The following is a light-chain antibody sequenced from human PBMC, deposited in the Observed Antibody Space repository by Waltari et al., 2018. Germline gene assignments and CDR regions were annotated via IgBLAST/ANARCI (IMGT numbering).Light chain of an antibody. CDR3: QVWDSSSDPFYV. CDR1: NIGSKS. J-gene: IGLJ1*01. V-gene: IGLV3-21*02. CDR2: DDS. Sequence: SYVLTQPPSVSVATGQTARITCGSNNIGSKSVHWYQQKPGQAPVLVVSDDSDRPPGVPERFLDSNSGNTATLAIRRVEAGDEADYYFQVWDSSSDPFYVFGTGTKVTVL.